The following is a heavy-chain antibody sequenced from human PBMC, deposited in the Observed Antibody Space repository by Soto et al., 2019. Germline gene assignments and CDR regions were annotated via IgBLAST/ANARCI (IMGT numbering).Heavy chain of an antibody. Sequence: QVQLHQWGAGLLKPSETLSLTCAVSGGSFSFYYWSWIRQPPGKELEWIGEIKHSGSTNYNSSLKSRVTISVDTSKNQFSLELSSVTAADTAVYYCATRFYDSSGYYLFYFDSWGQGTLVTVSS. CDR2: IKHSGST. V-gene: IGHV4-34*01. J-gene: IGHJ4*02. CDR3: ATRFYDSSGYYLFYFDS. CDR1: GGSFSFYY. D-gene: IGHD3-22*01.